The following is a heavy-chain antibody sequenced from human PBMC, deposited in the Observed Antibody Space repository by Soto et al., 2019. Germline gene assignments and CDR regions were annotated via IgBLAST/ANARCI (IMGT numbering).Heavy chain of an antibody. CDR1: GFTFSSYY. Sequence: GGSLRLSCSASGFTFSSYYMHWVRQGPGKGLEWVSAIGTAGDTNYAGSVKGRFTISRENAKNSLYLQMNSLRAGDTAIYFCARALGQTLFDYWGQGTLVAVSS. CDR3: ARALGQTLFDY. V-gene: IGHV3-13*04. J-gene: IGHJ4*02. CDR2: IGTAGDT.